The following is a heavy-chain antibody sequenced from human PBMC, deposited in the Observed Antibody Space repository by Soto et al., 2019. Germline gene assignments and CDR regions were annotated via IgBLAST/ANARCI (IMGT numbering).Heavy chain of an antibody. CDR2: ISSSSSYI. D-gene: IGHD3-16*01. Sequence: GGSLRLSCAASGFTFSSYSMNWVRQAPGKGLEWVSSISSSSSYIYYADSVKGRFTISRENAKNSLYLQMNSLRAEDTDGYYWERDHGGGAGEIWGQGTMVT. V-gene: IGHV3-21*01. CDR1: GFTFSSYS. CDR3: ERDHGGGAGEI. J-gene: IGHJ3*02.